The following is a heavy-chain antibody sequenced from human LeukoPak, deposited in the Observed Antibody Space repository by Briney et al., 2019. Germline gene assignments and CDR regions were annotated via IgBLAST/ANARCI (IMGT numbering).Heavy chain of an antibody. D-gene: IGHD4-17*01. CDR2: IYYSGST. J-gene: IGHJ5*02. V-gene: IGHV4-39*07. CDR3: ARGYVGATTGAWFDP. Sequence: SESLSLTXTXSGGSISSSSYYWGWIRQPPGKGLEWIGSIYYSGSTYYNPSLKSRVTISVDTAKNQFSLKLSSVTAADTAVYYCARGYVGATTGAWFDPWGQGTLVXX. CDR1: GGSISSSSYY.